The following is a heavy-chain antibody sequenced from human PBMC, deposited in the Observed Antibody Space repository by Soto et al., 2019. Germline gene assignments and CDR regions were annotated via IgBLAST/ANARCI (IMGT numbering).Heavy chain of an antibody. V-gene: IGHV4-39*01. D-gene: IGHD3-10*01. CDR1: GGSISSSSYY. CDR2: IYYSGST. CDR3: ASLVLLWFGESYYFDY. J-gene: IGHJ4*02. Sequence: SETLSLTCTVSGGSISSSSYYWGWIRQPPGKGLEWIGSIYYSGSTYYNPSLKSRVTISVDTSKNQFSLKLSSVTAADTAVYYCASLVLLWFGESYYFDYWGQGTLVTVSS.